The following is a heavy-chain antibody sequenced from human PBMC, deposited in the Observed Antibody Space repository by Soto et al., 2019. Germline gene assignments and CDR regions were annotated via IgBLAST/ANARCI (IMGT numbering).Heavy chain of an antibody. J-gene: IGHJ4*02. CDR1: GYTFTSYY. CDR2: INPSGGST. Sequence: ASVKVSCKASGYTFTSYYMHWVRQATGQGLEWMGIINPSGGSTSYAQKFQGRVTMTRNTSISTAYMELSSLRSEDTAVYYCARDKVGAIDYWGQGTLVTVSS. D-gene: IGHD1-26*01. V-gene: IGHV1-46*01. CDR3: ARDKVGAIDY.